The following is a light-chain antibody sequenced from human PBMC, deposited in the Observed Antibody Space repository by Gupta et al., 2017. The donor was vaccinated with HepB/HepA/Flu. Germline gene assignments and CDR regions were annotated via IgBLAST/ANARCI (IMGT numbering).Light chain of an antibody. CDR3: QQSYRTPWT. Sequence: IQMTQSPSSLSASVGDRVTITCRASQSISSYLNWYQQKPGKAPKLLIYAASSLQSGVPSRFSGSGSGTDFTLTISSLQPEDVATYYCQQSYRTPWTFGQGTKVEIK. CDR1: QSISSY. J-gene: IGKJ1*01. V-gene: IGKV1-39*01. CDR2: AAS.